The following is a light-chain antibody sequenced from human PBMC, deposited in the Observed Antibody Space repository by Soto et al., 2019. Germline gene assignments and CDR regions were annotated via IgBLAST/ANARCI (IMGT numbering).Light chain of an antibody. V-gene: IGLV2-14*01. CDR1: SSDVGGYNY. CDR3: SSYTSSSTPD. J-gene: IGLJ1*01. Sequence: QSALTQPASVSGSPGQSITISCTGTSSDVGGYNYVSWYQRHPGKAPKLMIYDVSNRPSGVSNRFSGSKSGNTASLTISGLQAEDEADYYCSSYTSSSTPDFGTGTKLTVL. CDR2: DVS.